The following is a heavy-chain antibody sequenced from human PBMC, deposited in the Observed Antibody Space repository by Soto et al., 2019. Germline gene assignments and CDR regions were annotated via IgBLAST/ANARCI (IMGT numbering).Heavy chain of an antibody. V-gene: IGHV3-53*01. CDR3: ARGFPSMTYYGEYYFDY. CDR1: GFTVSTNY. Sequence: EVQLVESGGGLIQAGGSLRLSCEAFGFTVSTNYMSWVRQPPGKGLEWVSVFYSGGSTFYADSVKGRFTISRDNSRNTLYLQMRSLRAVDTAVYYCARGFPSMTYYGEYYFDYWGQGNLVTVSS. J-gene: IGHJ4*02. D-gene: IGHD3-10*01. CDR2: FYSGGST.